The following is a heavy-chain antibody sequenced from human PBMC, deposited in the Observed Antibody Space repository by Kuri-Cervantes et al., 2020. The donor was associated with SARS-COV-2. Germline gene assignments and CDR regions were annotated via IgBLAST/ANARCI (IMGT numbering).Heavy chain of an antibody. Sequence: GESLKISCAASGFTFSSYSMNWVRQAPGKGLEWVSSISSSSSYIYYADSVKGRFTVSRDNFKNTLYVQMNSLRAEDTAVYYCAKDRWDYFDSSGQDGNWFDPWGQGTLVTVSS. CDR2: ISSSSSYI. J-gene: IGHJ5*02. D-gene: IGHD3-22*01. CDR1: GFTFSSYS. CDR3: AKDRWDYFDSSGQDGNWFDP. V-gene: IGHV3-21*04.